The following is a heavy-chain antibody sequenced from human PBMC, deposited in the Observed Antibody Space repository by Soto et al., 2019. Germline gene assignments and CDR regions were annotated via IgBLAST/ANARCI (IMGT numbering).Heavy chain of an antibody. D-gene: IGHD3-22*01. CDR2: IYYSGST. CDR1: GPSIFSYY. Sequence: SATLSLTCALHGPSIFSYYWSWMRQPPREGLEWIGYIYYSGSTNYNPSLKSRVTISVDTSKNQFSLKLSSVTAADTAVYYCAATYYHDSSGYLGGDYYFDYWGQGTLVTVS. J-gene: IGHJ4*02. V-gene: IGHV4-59*01. CDR3: AATYYHDSSGYLGGDYYFDY.